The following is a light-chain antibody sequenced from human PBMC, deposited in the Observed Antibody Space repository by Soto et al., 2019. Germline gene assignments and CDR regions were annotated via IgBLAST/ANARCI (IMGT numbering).Light chain of an antibody. J-gene: IGLJ3*02. Sequence: QSVLTQPPSASGTPGQRVTISCSGGTSNIGSNTVNWYQHVPGTAPKLLIYNNNQRPSGVPDRFSGSKSGTSASLAISGLQSEDEADYFCAGWDDSLTGGVFGGGTKLTVL. CDR1: TSNIGSNT. CDR2: NNN. CDR3: AGWDDSLTGGV. V-gene: IGLV1-44*01.